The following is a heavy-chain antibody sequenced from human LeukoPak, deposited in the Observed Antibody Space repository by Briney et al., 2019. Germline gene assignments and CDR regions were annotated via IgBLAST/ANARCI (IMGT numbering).Heavy chain of an antibody. D-gene: IGHD2/OR15-2a*01. V-gene: IGHV3-33*03. Sequence: GGSLRLSCAASGFTFRSYGMHWVRQAPGKGLEWVAVIWYDGGEKYYADSVKGRFTISKDNAKNTVYLQMNSLRAEDTAVYYCVSFYETYWGRGTLVTVSS. J-gene: IGHJ4*02. CDR3: VSFYETY. CDR1: GFTFRSYG. CDR2: IWYDGGEK.